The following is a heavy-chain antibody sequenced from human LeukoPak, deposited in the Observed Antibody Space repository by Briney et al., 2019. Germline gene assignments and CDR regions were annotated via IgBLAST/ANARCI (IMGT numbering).Heavy chain of an antibody. CDR1: GGSFSGYY. CDR3: AVYYYGSGSYYS. V-gene: IGHV4-34*01. CDR2: INHSGST. J-gene: IGHJ4*02. D-gene: IGHD3-10*01. Sequence: SETLSLTCAVYGGSFSGYYWSWIRQPPGKGLEWIGEINHSGSTNYNPSLKSRVTISVDTSKNQFSLKLSSVTAADTAVYYCAVYYYGSGSYYSWGQGTLVTVSS.